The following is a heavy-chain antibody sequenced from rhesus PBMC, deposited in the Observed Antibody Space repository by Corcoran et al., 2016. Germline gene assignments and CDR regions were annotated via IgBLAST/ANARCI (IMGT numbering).Heavy chain of an antibody. V-gene: IGHV4-65*01. CDR3: AKQIAAAGTRAFDF. J-gene: IGHJ3*01. Sequence: QVQLQESGPGLVKPSETLSLTCAVSGGSISSSKWWSWICQSTGKGLGLIGYIDGGSGSTSYNPSLKSRVTISTDTSKNQFSLKLSSVTAADTAVYYCAKQIAAAGTRAFDFWGQGLRVTVSS. CDR2: IDGGSGST. CDR1: GGSISSSKW. D-gene: IGHD6-31*01.